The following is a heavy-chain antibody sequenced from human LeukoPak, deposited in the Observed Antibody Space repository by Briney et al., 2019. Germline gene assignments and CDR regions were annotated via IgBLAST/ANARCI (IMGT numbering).Heavy chain of an antibody. CDR1: GFTFSSYG. CDR2: ISYDGSNK. V-gene: IGHV3-30*18. CDR3: AKDRLEYYYDSSGYYFDY. J-gene: IGHJ4*02. Sequence: PGGSLRLSCAASGFTFSSYGMHWVRQAPGKGLEWEAVISYDGSNKYYADSVKCRFTISRDNSKNTLYLQMNSLRAEDTAVYYCAKDRLEYYYDSSGYYFDYWGQGTLVTVSS. D-gene: IGHD3-22*01.